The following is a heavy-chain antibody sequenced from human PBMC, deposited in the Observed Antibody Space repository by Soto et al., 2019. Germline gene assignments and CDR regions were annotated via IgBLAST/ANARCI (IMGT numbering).Heavy chain of an antibody. J-gene: IGHJ6*02. Sequence: ASVKVSCKASGYTFTSYGISWVRQAPGQGLEWMGWISAYNGNTNYAQKLQGRVTMATDTSTSTAYMELRSLRSDDTAVYYCARDSIFGVVIPMDVWGQGTTVTVSS. CDR1: GYTFTSYG. V-gene: IGHV1-18*04. CDR2: ISAYNGNT. CDR3: ARDSIFGVVIPMDV. D-gene: IGHD3-3*02.